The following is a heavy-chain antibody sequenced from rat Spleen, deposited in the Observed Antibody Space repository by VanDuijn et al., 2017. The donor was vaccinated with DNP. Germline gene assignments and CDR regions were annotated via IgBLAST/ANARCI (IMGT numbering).Heavy chain of an antibody. D-gene: IGHD4-3*01. V-gene: IGHV5-58*01. CDR3: ARGEFRY. CDR2: INPDGSNT. CDR1: GFTFSTYW. J-gene: IGHJ2*01. Sequence: EVQLVETGGDLVPPGRSLKLSCVASGFTFSTYWMFWIRQAPGKGLEWVASINPDGSNTYCQDSVKGRCTISRDNAENTVYLEMNSLRSEDTATYYCARGEFRYWGQGVMVTVSS.